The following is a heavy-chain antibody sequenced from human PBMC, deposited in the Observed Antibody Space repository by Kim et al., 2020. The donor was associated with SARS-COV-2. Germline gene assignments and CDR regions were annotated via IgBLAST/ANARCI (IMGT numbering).Heavy chain of an antibody. Sequence: ESLKISCKGSGYSFTSYWIGWVRQMPGKGLEWMGIIYPGDSDTRYSPSFQGQVTISADKSISTAYLQWSSLKASHTAMYYCARGRRGPGGYDSSGSSKYYFDYWGQGTLVTVSS. D-gene: IGHD3-22*01. CDR2: IYPGDSDT. CDR1: GYSFTSYW. CDR3: ARGRRGPGGYDSSGSSKYYFDY. J-gene: IGHJ4*02. V-gene: IGHV5-51*01.